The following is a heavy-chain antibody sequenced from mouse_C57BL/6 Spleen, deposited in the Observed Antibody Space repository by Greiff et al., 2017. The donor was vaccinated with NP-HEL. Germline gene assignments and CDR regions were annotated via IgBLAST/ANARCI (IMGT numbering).Heavy chain of an antibody. CDR1: GITFSDYG. D-gene: IGHD1-1*01. Sequence: EVKLVESGGGLVKPGGSLKLSCAASGITFSDYGMHWVRQAPEKGLEWVAYISSGSSTIYYADTVKGRFTISRDNAKNTLFLQMTSLRSEDTAMYYCARDYGSSYWYFDVWGTGTTVTVSS. CDR3: ARDYGSSYWYFDV. V-gene: IGHV5-17*01. J-gene: IGHJ1*03. CDR2: ISSGSSTI.